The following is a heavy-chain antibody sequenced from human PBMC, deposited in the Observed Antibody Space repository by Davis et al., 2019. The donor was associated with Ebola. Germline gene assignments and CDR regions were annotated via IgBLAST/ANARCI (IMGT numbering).Heavy chain of an antibody. V-gene: IGHV1-58*01. Sequence: SVKVSCKPSGFTLSGAAVQWERQARGQPLEWMGWIVAGSGDTNYAQQFQERITFTRDMSTSTVYMELSSLISDDSAVYYCAASISIFGAVTMQLGYWGQGTLVSVST. CDR2: IVAGSGDT. CDR3: AASISIFGAVTMQLGY. J-gene: IGHJ4*02. D-gene: IGHD3-3*01. CDR1: GFTLSGAA.